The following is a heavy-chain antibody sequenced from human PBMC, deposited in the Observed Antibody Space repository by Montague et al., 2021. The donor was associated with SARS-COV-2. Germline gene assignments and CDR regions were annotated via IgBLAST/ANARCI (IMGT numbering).Heavy chain of an antibody. Sequence: SETLSLTCAVYGGSFSSSSYYWGWIRQPPGKGLEWIGSISYSGSTYSTPSLKSRVTISVDTSRNQFSLKLSSVTAADSAVYYCARRPSSSWYYFDSWGQGTLVTVSS. J-gene: IGHJ4*02. CDR3: ARRPSSSWYYFDS. CDR2: ISYSGST. V-gene: IGHV4-39*01. D-gene: IGHD6-13*01. CDR1: GGSFSSSSYY.